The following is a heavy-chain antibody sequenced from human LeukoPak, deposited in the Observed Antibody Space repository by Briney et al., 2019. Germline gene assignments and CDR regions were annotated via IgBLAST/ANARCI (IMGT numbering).Heavy chain of an antibody. D-gene: IGHD1-1*01. V-gene: IGHV3-20*04. CDR2: INWNGGST. J-gene: IGHJ6*03. Sequence: RSGGSLRLSCAASGFTFDDYGMSWVRQVPGKGLEWVSGINWNGGSTGYADSVKGRFTISRDNAKNSLYLQMNSLRAEDTALYYCARDGSNWRPYYMDVWGKGTTVTVSS. CDR1: GFTFDDYG. CDR3: ARDGSNWRPYYMDV.